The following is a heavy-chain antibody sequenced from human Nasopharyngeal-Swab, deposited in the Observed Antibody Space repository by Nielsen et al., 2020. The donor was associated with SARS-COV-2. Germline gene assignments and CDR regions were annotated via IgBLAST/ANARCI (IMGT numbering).Heavy chain of an antibody. Sequence: ASVKVSCKASGYTFTSYYMHWVRQAPGQGLEWMGIINPSGGSTSYAQKFQGRATMTRDTSTSTVYMELSSLRSEDTAVYYCARAPDIAVADDWFDPWGQGTLVTVSS. D-gene: IGHD6-19*01. CDR1: GYTFTSYY. CDR3: ARAPDIAVADDWFDP. J-gene: IGHJ5*02. V-gene: IGHV1-46*01. CDR2: INPSGGST.